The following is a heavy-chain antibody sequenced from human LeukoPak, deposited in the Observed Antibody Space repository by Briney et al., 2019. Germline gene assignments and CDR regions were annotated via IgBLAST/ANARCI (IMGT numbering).Heavy chain of an antibody. J-gene: IGHJ6*03. CDR2: IRYDGSNK. D-gene: IGHD1-26*01. Sequence: GGSLRLSCAASGFTFSRYAMTWVRQAPGKGLEWVAFIRYDGSNKYYADSVKGRFTISRDNSKNTLYLQMNSLRAEDTAVYYCAKVGGSPAWYYMDVWGKGTTVTVSS. CDR1: GFTFSRYA. CDR3: AKVGGSPAWYYMDV. V-gene: IGHV3-30*02.